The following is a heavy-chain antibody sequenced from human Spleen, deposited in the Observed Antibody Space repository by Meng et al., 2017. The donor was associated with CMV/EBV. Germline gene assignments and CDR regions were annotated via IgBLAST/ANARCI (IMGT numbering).Heavy chain of an antibody. V-gene: IGHV1-18*01. J-gene: IGHJ4*02. D-gene: IGHD5-24*01. CDR1: GYRFKSYG. CDR3: ARDENGYNGQDF. CDR2: ISGFDGHT. Sequence: SCKASGYRFKSYGVSWVRQAPGQGLEWMGWISGFDGHTNDAPKFQGRVTLTIETSTSTAYMELTSLRPDDTAVYFCARDENGYNGQDFWGQGTLVTVSS.